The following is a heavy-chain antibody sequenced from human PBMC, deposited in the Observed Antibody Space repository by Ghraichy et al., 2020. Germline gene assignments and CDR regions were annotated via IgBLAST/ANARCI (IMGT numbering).Heavy chain of an antibody. J-gene: IGHJ3*02. Sequence: GESLNISCAASAFTFSSYAMTWVRQAPGKGLEWVSTIRGSGISTYYTDSVKGRFTISRDNSKNTLYLQMNSLRAEDTAVYYCAKDRDYYDSSGYYFNAFDIWGQGTLVTVSS. V-gene: IGHV3-23*01. CDR3: AKDRDYYDSSGYYFNAFDI. D-gene: IGHD3-22*01. CDR1: AFTFSSYA. CDR2: IRGSGIST.